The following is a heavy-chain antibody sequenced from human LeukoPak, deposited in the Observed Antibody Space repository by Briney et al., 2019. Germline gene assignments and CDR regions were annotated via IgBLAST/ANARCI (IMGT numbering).Heavy chain of an antibody. CDR3: AKAGNWGFYFDF. J-gene: IGHJ4*02. Sequence: GGSLRPSCVASGFTFSTYAMNWVRQAPGKGLEWVSHISGSGGTTFYAGSVKGRFTVSRDNSKNTLFLQMNSLSAEDTAVYYCAKAGNWGFYFDFWGQGTLVTVSS. CDR2: ISGSGGTT. CDR1: GFTFSTYA. D-gene: IGHD7-27*01. V-gene: IGHV3-23*01.